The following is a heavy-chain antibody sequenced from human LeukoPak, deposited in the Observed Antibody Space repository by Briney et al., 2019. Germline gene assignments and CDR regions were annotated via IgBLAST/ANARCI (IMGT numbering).Heavy chain of an antibody. CDR3: AKGGGGVLAS. D-gene: IGHD3-16*01. V-gene: IGHV3-23*01. J-gene: IGHJ4*02. CDR2: ISGSGGST. CDR1: RFTFSTSS. Sequence: QPGGALRLSCADSRFTFSTSSMSWVRPAPGEGLAWGSSISGSGGSTYYADTVKGRFTISRDKSRNTLFLKMNSLKAGDTAVYYCAKGGGGVLASWGQGTLVTVSS.